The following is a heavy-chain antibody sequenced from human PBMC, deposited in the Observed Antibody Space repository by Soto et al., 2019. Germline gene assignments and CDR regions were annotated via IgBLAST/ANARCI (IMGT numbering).Heavy chain of an antibody. CDR1: GGSISSGGYY. Sequence: SETLSLTCTVSGGSISSGGYYWSWIRQHPGKGLEWIGYIYYSGSTYYNPSLKSRVTISVDTSKNQFSLKLSSVTAADTAVYYCARDVGYSYGYTTTYYGMDVWGQGTTVTVSS. D-gene: IGHD5-18*01. CDR3: ARDVGYSYGYTTTYYGMDV. J-gene: IGHJ6*02. CDR2: IYYSGST. V-gene: IGHV4-31*03.